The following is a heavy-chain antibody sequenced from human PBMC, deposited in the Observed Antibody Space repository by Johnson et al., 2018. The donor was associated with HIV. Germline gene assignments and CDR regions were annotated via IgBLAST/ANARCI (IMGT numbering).Heavy chain of an antibody. Sequence: VQLVESGGGVVRPGGSLRLSCAASGFTFSSYGMHWVRQAPGKGLAWVAFIRYDGSNKYYTDSVKGRFTISRDTAKNTLYLQMNSLRVEDTAVYYCARDPITPYGRGPDAFDVWGQGTVVTVSS. CDR1: GFTFSSYG. D-gene: IGHD1-26*01. CDR3: ARDPITPYGRGPDAFDV. CDR2: IRYDGSNK. J-gene: IGHJ3*01. V-gene: IGHV3-30*02.